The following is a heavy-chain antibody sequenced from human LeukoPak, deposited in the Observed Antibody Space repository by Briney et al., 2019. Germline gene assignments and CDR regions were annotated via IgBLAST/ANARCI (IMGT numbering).Heavy chain of an antibody. CDR1: GFTFSSYA. D-gene: IGHD2-2*01. J-gene: IGHJ4*02. V-gene: IGHV3-30*04. CDR3: AKDFGHCSTSCYYFDY. CDR2: ISYDGSNK. Sequence: PGGSLRLSCAASGFTFSSYAMHWVRQAPGKGLEWVAVISYDGSNKYYADSVKGRFTISRDNSKNTLYLQMNSLRAEDTAVYYCAKDFGHCSTSCYYFDYWGQGTLVTVSS.